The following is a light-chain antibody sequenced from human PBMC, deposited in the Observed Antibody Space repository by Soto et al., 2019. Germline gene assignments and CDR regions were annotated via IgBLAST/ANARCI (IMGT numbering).Light chain of an antibody. CDR1: QPINRW. J-gene: IGKJ4*01. CDR3: KQSKRFPLT. CDR2: AAS. V-gene: IGKV1-12*01. Sequence: DIQMTQSPSPLSASVGDRVTITCRASQPINRWLAWYQQKPGKAPTLLIYAASSLHTGVPLRFSGSGSGTDFSLTISSLQPEDFATDYFKQSKRFPLTFGGGTKVDIK.